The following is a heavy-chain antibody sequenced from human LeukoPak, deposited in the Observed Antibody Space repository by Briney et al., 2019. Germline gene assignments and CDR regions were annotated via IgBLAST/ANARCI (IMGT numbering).Heavy chain of an antibody. D-gene: IGHD6-6*01. CDR3: ARSLLRIAARGVAFDY. CDR2: IKQDGSEK. CDR1: GFTFSDYY. V-gene: IGHV3-7*01. Sequence: GGSLRLSCAASGFTFSDYYMSWIRQAPGKGLEWVANIKQDGSEKYYVDSVKGRFTISRDNAKNSLYLQMNSLRAEDTAVYYCARSLLRIAARGVAFDYWGQGTLVTVSS. J-gene: IGHJ4*02.